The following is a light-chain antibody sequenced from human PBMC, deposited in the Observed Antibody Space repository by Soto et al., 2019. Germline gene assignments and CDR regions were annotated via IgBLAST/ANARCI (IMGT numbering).Light chain of an antibody. Sequence: DIVMTQSPLSLPVTLGQPASISCRSSQSLVHSDGNTYLNWFQQRPGHSPRRLIYLVSNRDSGVTDRLSGSGSGTDFTLKISRVEAEDVGVYYCMQGTFRRTFGQGTKVEIK. CDR3: MQGTFRRT. J-gene: IGKJ1*01. V-gene: IGKV2-30*02. CDR2: LVS. CDR1: QSLVHSDGNTY.